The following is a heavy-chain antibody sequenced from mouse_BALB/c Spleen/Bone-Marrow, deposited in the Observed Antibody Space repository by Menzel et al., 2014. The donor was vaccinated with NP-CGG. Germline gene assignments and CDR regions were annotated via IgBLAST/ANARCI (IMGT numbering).Heavy chain of an antibody. CDR1: GYTFTDYY. J-gene: IGHJ1*01. Sequence: QVQLEESGPELVKPGASVKISCKASGYTFTDYYTNWVKQKPGQGLEWIGWIYPGSGNTKYNEKFKGKATLTADTSSSTAYMQLSSLTSEDTAVYFCARILYWYFDVWGAGTTVTVSS. CDR2: IYPGSGNT. V-gene: IGHV1-84*02. CDR3: ARILYWYFDV.